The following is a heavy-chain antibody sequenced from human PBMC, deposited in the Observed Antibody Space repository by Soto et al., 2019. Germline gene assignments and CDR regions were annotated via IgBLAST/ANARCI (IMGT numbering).Heavy chain of an antibody. Sequence: PGGSLRLSCAASGFTFSNYVLSWVRQAPGKGLEWVSAISGTGGSTYYADSVKGRFTISRDNSKNTLYVQMNSLRVEDTAVYYCAKERNRVRCPDYWGQGTLVTVSS. D-gene: IGHD4-17*01. CDR1: GFTFSNYV. V-gene: IGHV3-23*01. CDR3: AKERNRVRCPDY. J-gene: IGHJ4*02. CDR2: ISGTGGST.